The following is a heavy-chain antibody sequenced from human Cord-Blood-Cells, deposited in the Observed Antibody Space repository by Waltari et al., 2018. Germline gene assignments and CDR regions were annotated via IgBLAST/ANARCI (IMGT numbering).Heavy chain of an antibody. CDR1: GGSFSGYY. Sequence: QVQLQQWGAGLLKPSETLSLTCAVYGGSFSGYYWSWLRQPPGMGLGWIGEINHSGSTNYNPSLKSRVTISVDTSKNQFSLKLSSVTAADTAVYYCARGSAKEDFQEVAAAGGHAFDIWGQGTMVTVSS. V-gene: IGHV4-34*01. J-gene: IGHJ3*02. CDR2: INHSGST. D-gene: IGHD6-13*01. CDR3: ARGSAKEDFQEVAAAGGHAFDI.